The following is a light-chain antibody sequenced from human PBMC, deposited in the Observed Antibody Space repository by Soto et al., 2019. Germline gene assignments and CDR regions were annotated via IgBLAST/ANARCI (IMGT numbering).Light chain of an antibody. CDR2: DAS. J-gene: IGKJ1*01. V-gene: IGKV1-5*01. CDR3: QQYNSYSGT. Sequence: DIQMTQSPSTLSASVGDRVTITCRASQSISSWLAWYQQKPGKAPKLLIYDASSVESGVPSRFSGSGSGTAFTLTISSLQPDDFATYYCQQYNSYSGTFGQGTKVEIK. CDR1: QSISSW.